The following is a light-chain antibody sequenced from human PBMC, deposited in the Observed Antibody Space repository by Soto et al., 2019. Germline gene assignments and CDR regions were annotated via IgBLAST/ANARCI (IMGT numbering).Light chain of an antibody. Sequence: EIVLTQSPGTLSLSPGERATLSCGASQSVSSSYLAWYQQKPGQAPRLLIYGASSRATGIPDRFSGSGFGTDFTLTISRLEPEDFAVYYCQQYGSSPSWAFGQGTKVDIK. CDR1: QSVSSSY. CDR3: QQYGSSPSWA. CDR2: GAS. V-gene: IGKV3-20*01. J-gene: IGKJ1*01.